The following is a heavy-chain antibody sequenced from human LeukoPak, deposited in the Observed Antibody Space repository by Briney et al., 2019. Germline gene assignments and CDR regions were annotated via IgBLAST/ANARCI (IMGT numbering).Heavy chain of an antibody. V-gene: IGHV3-30*18. J-gene: IGHJ5*01. CDR3: AKVGHQARAVKNNWFDP. Sequence: PGGSLRLSCAASGFTFSSYGMHWVRQAPGKGLEWVAVISYDGSNKYYADSVKGRFTISRDNSKNTLYLQMNSLRAEDTAVYYCAKVGHQARAVKNNWFDPWGQGTMVTVSS. CDR2: ISYDGSNK. CDR1: GFTFSSYG. D-gene: IGHD2-2*01.